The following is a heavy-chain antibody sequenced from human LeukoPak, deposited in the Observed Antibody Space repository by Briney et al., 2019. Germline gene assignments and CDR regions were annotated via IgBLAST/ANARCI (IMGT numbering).Heavy chain of an antibody. CDR3: ARGQGRFDYDSSAYYITDLDY. Sequence: PPETLSLTCTFSSGSISSFYWTWIRQPPGKGLEWIGYISYSGITKYNPSLKSRVTISIDTSKNQFSLKLTSVTAADTAMFYCARGQGRFDYDSSAYYITDLDYWGQGTLVTVSS. D-gene: IGHD3-22*01. CDR1: SGSISSFY. V-gene: IGHV4-59*01. CDR2: ISYSGIT. J-gene: IGHJ4*02.